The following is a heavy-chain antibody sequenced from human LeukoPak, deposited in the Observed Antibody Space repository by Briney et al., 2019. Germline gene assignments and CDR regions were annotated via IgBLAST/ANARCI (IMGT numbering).Heavy chain of an antibody. D-gene: IGHD1-14*01. V-gene: IGHV4-34*01. Sequence: GSLRLSCAASGFTFDDYGMSWIRQPPGKGLEWIGEINHSGSTNYNPSLKSRVTISVDTSKNQFSLKLSSVTAADTAVYYCASLTRYWGQGTLVTVSS. CDR3: ASLTRY. CDR2: INHSGST. CDR1: GFTFDDYG. J-gene: IGHJ4*02.